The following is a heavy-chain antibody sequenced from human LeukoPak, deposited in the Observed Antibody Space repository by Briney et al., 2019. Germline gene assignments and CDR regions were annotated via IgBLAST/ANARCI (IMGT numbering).Heavy chain of an antibody. D-gene: IGHD3-9*01. Sequence: PSETLSLTCNVSGDSLKSNNYYWGWIRQSPEKGLEWIGSIHHTGSTYYNPSLNSRLSMSVDTSNSQFALKVTSVTAADTAVYYCARLLSYDISTDNYYKYYMDVWGKGTTVTVSS. CDR2: IHHTGST. CDR3: ARLLSYDISTDNYYKYYMDV. CDR1: GDSLKSNNYY. J-gene: IGHJ6*03. V-gene: IGHV4-39*01.